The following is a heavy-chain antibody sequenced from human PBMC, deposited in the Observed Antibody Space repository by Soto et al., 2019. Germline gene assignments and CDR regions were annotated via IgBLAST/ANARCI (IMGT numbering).Heavy chain of an antibody. CDR3: VREYSPSWEGYFGL. V-gene: IGHV3-30*04. CDR1: GFTFSSYT. Sequence: QVQVVESGGAAVQPGQSLRLSCAASGFTFSSYTFHWVRQAPGKGLEWVAVVSYDGRQKFHADSVKGRFTISRDNFKNTVNLQMNGLRPEDTAIYFWVREYSPSWEGYFGLWGQGTRVTV. J-gene: IGHJ1*01. CDR2: VSYDGRQK. D-gene: IGHD5-12*01.